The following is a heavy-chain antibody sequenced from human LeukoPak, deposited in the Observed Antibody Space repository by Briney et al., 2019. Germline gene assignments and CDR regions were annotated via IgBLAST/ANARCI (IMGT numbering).Heavy chain of an antibody. V-gene: IGHV3-33*01. D-gene: IGHD5-12*01. Sequence: GGSLRLSCAASGFTFSSYGMHWVRQAPGKGLEWVAVIWYDGSNKYYADSVKGRFTISRDNSKNTLYLQMNSLRAEDTAVYYCARGPSAYPKCFDYWGQGTLVTVSS. CDR2: IWYDGSNK. J-gene: IGHJ4*02. CDR3: ARGPSAYPKCFDY. CDR1: GFTFSSYG.